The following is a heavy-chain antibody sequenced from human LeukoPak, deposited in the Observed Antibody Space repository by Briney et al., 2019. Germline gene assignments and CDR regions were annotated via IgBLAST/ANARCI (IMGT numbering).Heavy chain of an antibody. CDR2: IYYSGST. CDR3: ARGVVVVTAIVPDAFDI. V-gene: IGHV4-59*01. J-gene: IGHJ3*02. CDR1: GGSISSYY. Sequence: SETLSLTCTVSGGSISSYYWSWIRQPPGKGLEWIGYIYYSGSTNYNPSLKSRVTILVDTSKNQFSLKLSSVTAADTAVYYCARGVVVVTAIVPDAFDIWGQGTMVTVSS. D-gene: IGHD2-21*02.